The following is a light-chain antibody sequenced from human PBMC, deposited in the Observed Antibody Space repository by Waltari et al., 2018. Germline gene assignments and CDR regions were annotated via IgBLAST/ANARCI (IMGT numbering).Light chain of an antibody. CDR1: RSNPVPPYA. Sequence: QSVLTQPPSVSGAPGQSVPIPCTGSRSNPVPPYAVPWDQQLPGTAPNPPIYGNHNRPSGVPDRFSGSKSGTAASLAITGLQAEDEADYYCQSYDTNVRGSVFGGGTKLTVL. CDR2: GNH. J-gene: IGLJ3*02. V-gene: IGLV1-40*01. CDR3: QSYDTNVRGSV.